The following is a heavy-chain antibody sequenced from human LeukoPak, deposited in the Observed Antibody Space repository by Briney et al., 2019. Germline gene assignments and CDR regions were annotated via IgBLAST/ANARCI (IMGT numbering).Heavy chain of an antibody. J-gene: IGHJ4*02. Sequence: KAGGSLRLSCAASGFTFSDYYMSWIRQAPGKGLEWVSYISSSGSTIYYADSVKGRFTISRDNSKNTLYLQMNSLRAEDTAVYYCATKAPPSSGPAAMDYWGQGTLVTVSS. CDR3: ATKAPPSSGPAAMDY. V-gene: IGHV3-11*01. CDR1: GFTFSDYY. CDR2: ISSSGSTI. D-gene: IGHD2-2*01.